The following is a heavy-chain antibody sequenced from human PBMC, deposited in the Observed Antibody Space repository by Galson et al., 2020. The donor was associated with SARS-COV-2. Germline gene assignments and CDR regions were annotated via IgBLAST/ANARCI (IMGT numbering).Heavy chain of an antibody. CDR3: ASPDYYGSGSYYNVAGLWDSYYYGMDV. CDR1: GYTFTSYY. CDR2: INPSGGST. J-gene: IGHJ6*02. D-gene: IGHD3-10*01. Sequence: GESLKISCKASGYTFTSYYMHWVRQAPGQGLEWMGIINPSGGSTSYAQKFQGRVTMTRDTSTSTVYMELSSLRSEDTAVYYCASPDYYGSGSYYNVAGLWDSYYYGMDVWGQGTTVTVSS. V-gene: IGHV1-46*01.